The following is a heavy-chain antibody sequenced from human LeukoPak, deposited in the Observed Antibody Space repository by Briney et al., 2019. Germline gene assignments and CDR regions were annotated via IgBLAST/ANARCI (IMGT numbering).Heavy chain of an antibody. CDR3: ARDPGSVLRYFDS. V-gene: IGHV1-69*13. CDR2: IIPIFGTP. J-gene: IGHJ4*02. D-gene: IGHD3-9*01. Sequence: SSVEVSCKTSGGAFSSYGIYWVRQAPGQGLEWMGGIIPIFGTPNYAQKFQGRVTITADESTSTAYMELSSLRSEDTAVYYCARDPGSVLRYFDSWGQGTLVTVSS. CDR1: GGAFSSYG.